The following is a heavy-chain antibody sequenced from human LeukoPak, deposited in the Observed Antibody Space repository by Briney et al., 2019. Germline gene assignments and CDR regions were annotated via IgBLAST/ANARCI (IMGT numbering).Heavy chain of an antibody. CDR1: GFTFSSYG. CDR3: AKGGYAFHI. D-gene: IGHD3-10*01. V-gene: IGHV3-48*01. CDR2: ISSSTTI. J-gene: IGHJ3*02. Sequence: GGSLRLSCAASGFTFSSYGMNWVRQAPGKGLEWVSYISSSTTIYYADSVKGRFTISRDNAKNSLYLQMNSLRAEDTAVYYCAKGGYAFHIWGQGTKVTVSS.